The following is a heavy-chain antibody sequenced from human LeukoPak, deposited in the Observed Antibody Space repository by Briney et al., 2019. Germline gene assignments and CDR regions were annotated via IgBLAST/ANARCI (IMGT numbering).Heavy chain of an antibody. CDR2: INPNSGVT. CDR3: ARQGALVKGIDH. J-gene: IGHJ4*02. Sequence: ASVKVSCKASRYTFTGYYMHWVRQAPGQGLEGMGWINPNSGVTNYAQKLQGRVTMTRDTSISTVYMELSRLRSDDTAVYYCARQGALVKGIDHWGQGTLVTVSS. D-gene: IGHD6-13*01. V-gene: IGHV1-2*02. CDR1: RYTFTGYY.